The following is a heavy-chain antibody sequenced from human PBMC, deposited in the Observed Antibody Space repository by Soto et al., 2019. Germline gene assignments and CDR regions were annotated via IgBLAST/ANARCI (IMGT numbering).Heavy chain of an antibody. D-gene: IGHD1-7*01. V-gene: IGHV3-23*01. Sequence: GGSLRLSCATSGLTFSNYAMSWVRQAPGGGLEWVSSMSGSSSTTYYADSVKGRFTISRDRSKNTLYLQMSSLRAEDTALYYCAKNRERELPRVIDFWGQGTLVTVSS. CDR2: MSGSSSTT. CDR1: GLTFSNYA. CDR3: AKNRERELPRVIDF. J-gene: IGHJ4*02.